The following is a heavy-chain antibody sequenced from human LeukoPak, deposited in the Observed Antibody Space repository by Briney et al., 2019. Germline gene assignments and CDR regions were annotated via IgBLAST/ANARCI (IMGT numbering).Heavy chain of an antibody. CDR3: ARHDSSGYYPHWYFDL. Sequence: GSLRLSCAASGFTFSDHYMNWIRQPPGKGLEWIGEINHSGSTNYNPSLKSRVTISVDTSKNQFSLKLSSVTAADTAVYYCARHDSSGYYPHWYFDLWGRGTLVTVSS. CDR2: INHSGST. J-gene: IGHJ2*01. CDR1: GFTFSDHY. D-gene: IGHD3-22*01. V-gene: IGHV4-34*01.